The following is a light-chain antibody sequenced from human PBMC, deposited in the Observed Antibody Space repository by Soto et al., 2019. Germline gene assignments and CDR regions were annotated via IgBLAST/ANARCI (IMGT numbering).Light chain of an antibody. CDR1: QSVSSN. J-gene: IGKJ4*01. CDR3: QQYNNWPRT. CDR2: GAS. Sequence: EIVMTQSPATLSVSPGERATLSCRASQSVSSNLAWYQQKPGQAPRLLIYGASTRATGIPDRFSGNGSGTEFTLTISSLQSEDFAVYYCQQYNNWPRTFGGGTKVEIK. V-gene: IGKV3D-15*01.